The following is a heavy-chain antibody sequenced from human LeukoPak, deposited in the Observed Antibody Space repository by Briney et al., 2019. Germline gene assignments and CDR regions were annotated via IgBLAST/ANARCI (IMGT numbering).Heavy chain of an antibody. CDR2: ISGSGGST. V-gene: IGHV3-23*01. CDR3: AKEALGSGWYGHAFDI. J-gene: IGHJ3*02. Sequence: PGGSLRLSCAASGFTFSSYAMSWVRQAPGRGLEWVSAISGSGGSTYYADSVKGRFTISRDNSKNTLYLQMNSLRAEDTAVYYYAKEALGSGWYGHAFDIWGQGTMVTVSS. CDR1: GFTFSSYA. D-gene: IGHD6-19*01.